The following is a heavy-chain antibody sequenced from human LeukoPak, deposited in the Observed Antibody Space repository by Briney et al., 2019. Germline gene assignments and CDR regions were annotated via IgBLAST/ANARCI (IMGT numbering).Heavy chain of an antibody. CDR2: ISTSAHST. CDR3: VKNGWLDY. CDR1: GFTFSSQN. J-gene: IGHJ4*02. D-gene: IGHD6-19*01. Sequence: GESLRLSCAASGFTFSSQNMNWAGQGPGKGVEWVAYISTSAHSTKYAVSVEVRFTISRDNPENSLYLLMNSLRVEDTAVYYCVKNGWLDYWGQGILVTVSS. V-gene: IGHV3-21*06.